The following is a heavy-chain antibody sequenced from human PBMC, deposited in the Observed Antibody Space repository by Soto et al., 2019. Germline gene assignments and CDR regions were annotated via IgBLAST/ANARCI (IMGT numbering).Heavy chain of an antibody. CDR3: ARAVNDYGHRYYFAF. CDR2: IYYSGRI. D-gene: IGHD4-17*01. CDR1: GGSVSSYY. V-gene: IGHV4-59*08. J-gene: IGHJ4*02. Sequence: SETLSLSCTVSGGSVSSYYWSWIRQPPGKGLEYIGYIYYSGRINYNPSLKSRVTISVDTSKNQFSLKLSSVTAADTAVYYCARAVNDYGHRYYFAFWGQGTLVTVSS.